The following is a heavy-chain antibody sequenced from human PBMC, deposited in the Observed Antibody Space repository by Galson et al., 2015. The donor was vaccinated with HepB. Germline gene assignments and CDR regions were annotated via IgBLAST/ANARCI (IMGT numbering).Heavy chain of an antibody. CDR1: GYTFINYY. D-gene: IGHD2-15*01. CDR3: AREGPGCSGGNCYHDY. Sequence: SVKVSCKASGYTFINYYMHWVRQAPGQGLEWMGMINPSGGSTSYAQKFQGRVTMTRDTSTSTVYMELSSLRSEDTAAYYCAREGPGCSGGNCYHDYWGQGTLVTVSS. V-gene: IGHV1-46*01. CDR2: INPSGGST. J-gene: IGHJ4*02.